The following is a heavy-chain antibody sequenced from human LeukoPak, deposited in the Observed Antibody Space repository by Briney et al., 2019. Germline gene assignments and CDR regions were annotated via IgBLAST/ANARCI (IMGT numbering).Heavy chain of an antibody. CDR2: IYYSGST. D-gene: IGHD1-1*01. Sequence: PSETLSPTCTVSGGSISSYYWSWIRQPPGKGLEWIGYIYYSGSTNYNPSLKSRVTISVDTSKNQFSLKLSSVTAADTAVYYCARQMGTPFDYWGQGTLVTVSS. CDR3: ARQMGTPFDY. V-gene: IGHV4-59*08. CDR1: GGSISSYY. J-gene: IGHJ4*02.